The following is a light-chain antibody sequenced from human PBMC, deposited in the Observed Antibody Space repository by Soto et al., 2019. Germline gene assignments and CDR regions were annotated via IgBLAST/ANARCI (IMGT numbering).Light chain of an antibody. Sequence: EIVFTQSPGTLSLSPGERATLSCRASQSVSSSYLAWYQQKPGQAPRLLIYGASSRATGIPDRFSGSGSGTDFTLTISSLEPEDAAVYYCQQRSNWPPITFGQGTRLEIK. CDR1: QSVSSSY. CDR3: QQRSNWPPIT. J-gene: IGKJ5*01. CDR2: GAS. V-gene: IGKV3D-20*02.